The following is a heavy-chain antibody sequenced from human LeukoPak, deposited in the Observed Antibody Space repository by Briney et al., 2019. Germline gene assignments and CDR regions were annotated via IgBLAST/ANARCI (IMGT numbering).Heavy chain of an antibody. V-gene: IGHV1-18*01. CDR3: ARDVVGAESDAFDI. D-gene: IGHD1-26*01. Sequence: ASVKVSCKASGYTFKNYGISWVRQAPGQGLEWMGWISAYNGKTNYAEKFQGRVTMTRDTSTSTVYMELSSLRSEDTAVYYCARDVVGAESDAFDIWGQGTMVTVSS. CDR2: ISAYNGKT. J-gene: IGHJ3*02. CDR1: GYTFKNYG.